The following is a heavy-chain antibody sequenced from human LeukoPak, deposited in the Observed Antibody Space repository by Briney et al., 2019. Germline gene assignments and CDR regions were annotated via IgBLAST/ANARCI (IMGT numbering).Heavy chain of an antibody. CDR3: ARGHSSSWYLDY. CDR1: GYTFTGYY. J-gene: IGHJ4*02. Sequence: ASVKVSCKASGYTFTGYYMHWVRQAPGQGLEWMGWISAYNGNTNYAQKLQGRVTMTTDTSTSTAYMELRSLRSDDTAVYYCARGHSSSWYLDYWGQGTLVTVSS. D-gene: IGHD6-13*01. V-gene: IGHV1-18*04. CDR2: ISAYNGNT.